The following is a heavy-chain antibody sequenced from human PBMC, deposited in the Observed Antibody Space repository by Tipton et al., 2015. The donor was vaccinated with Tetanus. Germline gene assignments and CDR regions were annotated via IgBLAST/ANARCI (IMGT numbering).Heavy chain of an antibody. CDR1: GFSVANHW. CDR3: ARVGNYGVNVDAFDI. V-gene: IGHV3-21*01. Sequence: GSLRLSCAASGFSVANHWMSWVRQAPGKGLDWVSSISSGGNYIYYADSGKGRFTISRDGNSLYLQMNSLRAEDTAVYYCARVGNYGVNVDAFDIWGQGTMVTVSS. J-gene: IGHJ3*02. D-gene: IGHD4-23*01. CDR2: ISSGGNYI.